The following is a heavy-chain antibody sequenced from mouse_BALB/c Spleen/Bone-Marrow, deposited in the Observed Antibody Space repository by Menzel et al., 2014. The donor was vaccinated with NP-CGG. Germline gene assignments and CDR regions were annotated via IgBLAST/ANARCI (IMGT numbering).Heavy chain of an antibody. CDR3: ARNRRYDVFDY. J-gene: IGHJ2*01. Sequence: VMLVESGPGLVQPPQSLSITCTVSGFSLTSYGVHWVRQSPGKGLEWLGVIWSGGSTDYNAAFISRLSISKDNSKSQVFFEMNSLQADDSAIYYCARNRRYDVFDYWGQGTTLTVSS. V-gene: IGHV2-4-1*01. CDR2: IWSGGST. CDR1: GFSLTSYG. D-gene: IGHD2-14*01.